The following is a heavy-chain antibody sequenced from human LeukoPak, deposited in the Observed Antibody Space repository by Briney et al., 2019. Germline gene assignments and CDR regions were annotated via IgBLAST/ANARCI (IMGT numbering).Heavy chain of an antibody. J-gene: IGHJ4*01. Sequence: GGSLRLSCVASGFNFRAYGMHWVRQAPGEGVEYISAISADGGPTFHAESVKGRFTISRDNYKNTLYLQMGSLRIDDSALYYCARGRVGPPFDFWGHGTLITVSS. CDR1: GFNFRAYG. D-gene: IGHD2-15*01. CDR2: ISADGGPT. V-gene: IGHV3-64*02. CDR3: ARGRVGPPFDF.